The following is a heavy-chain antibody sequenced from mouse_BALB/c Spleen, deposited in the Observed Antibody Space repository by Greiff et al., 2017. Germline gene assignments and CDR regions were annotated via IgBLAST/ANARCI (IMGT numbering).Heavy chain of an antibody. CDR2: IWAGGST. V-gene: IGHV2-9*02. CDR3: ARDGYDYDVRFAY. Sequence: QVQLKESGPGLVAPSQSLSITCTVSGFSLTSYGVHWVRQPPGKGLEWLGVIWAGGSTNYNSALMSRLSISKDNSKSQVFLKMNSLQTDDTAMYYCARDGYDYDVRFAYWGQGTLVTVSA. CDR1: GFSLTSYG. D-gene: IGHD2-4*01. J-gene: IGHJ3*01.